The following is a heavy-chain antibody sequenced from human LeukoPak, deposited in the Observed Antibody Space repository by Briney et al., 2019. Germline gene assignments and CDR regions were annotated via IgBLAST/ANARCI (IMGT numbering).Heavy chain of an antibody. V-gene: IGHV4-61*02. D-gene: IGHD3-3*01. CDR3: ARAFGVVIYFDY. Sequence: PSQTLSLTCSVSGGSISSSNYYWSWIRQPAGKGLEWIGRIYTSESTNYNPSLKSRVTISVDTSRNQFSLKLSSVTAADTAVYYCARAFGVVIYFDYWGQGTLVTVSS. J-gene: IGHJ4*02. CDR2: IYTSEST. CDR1: GGSISSSNYY.